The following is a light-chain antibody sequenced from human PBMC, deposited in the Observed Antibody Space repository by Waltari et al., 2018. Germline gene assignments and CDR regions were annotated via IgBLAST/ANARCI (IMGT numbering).Light chain of an antibody. V-gene: IGKV4-1*01. J-gene: IGKJ4*01. CDR2: WAS. CDR3: QHRSSWPLT. CDR1: QSVLYNSNNKNY. Sequence: DIVMTQSPDSLAVSLGERATINCKSSQSVLYNSNNKNYLAWYQQRPGQPPKLLIYWASTRESGVPDRFSGSGSGTDFTLSISSLEPEDFAVYYCQHRSSWPLTFGGGTKLEIK.